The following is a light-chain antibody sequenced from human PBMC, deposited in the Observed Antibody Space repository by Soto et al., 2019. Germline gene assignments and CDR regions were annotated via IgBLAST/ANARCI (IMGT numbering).Light chain of an antibody. CDR1: QSVTSTY. CDR3: QQYGPLPPIT. V-gene: IGKV3-20*01. J-gene: IGKJ5*01. CDR2: GAS. Sequence: EIVLTQSPGTLSLSPGERATLSCRASQSVTSTYFSWYQQKHGQAPRLLIYGASTRATGIPDRFSGSGSGTDFTLTISRLEPEDFAVYYCQQYGPLPPITFGQGTRLEIK.